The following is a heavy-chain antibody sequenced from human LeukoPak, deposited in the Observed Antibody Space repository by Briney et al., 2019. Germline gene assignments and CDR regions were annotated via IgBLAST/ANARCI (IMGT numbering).Heavy chain of an antibody. CDR2: ISTSSSYI. J-gene: IGHJ3*02. CDR1: GFTFSSYT. CDR3: ARGASVVPGIDNAFDI. D-gene: IGHD6-19*01. V-gene: IGHV3-21*01. Sequence: GGSLRLSCAASGFTFSSYTMNWVRQAPGKGLEWVSSISTSSSYINYADSVKGRFTISRDNAKKSLYLQMNSLRADDTALYYCARGASVVPGIDNAFDIWGQGTMVTVSS.